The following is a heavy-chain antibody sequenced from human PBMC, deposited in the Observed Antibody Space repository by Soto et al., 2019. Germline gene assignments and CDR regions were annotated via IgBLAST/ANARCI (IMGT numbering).Heavy chain of an antibody. CDR3: ARDRGFDILTGLDY. CDR1: GFTFSSYG. J-gene: IGHJ4*02. CDR2: IWYDGSNK. Sequence: GGSLRLSCAASGFTFSSYGMHWVRQAPGKGLEWVAVIWYDGSNKYYADSVKGRFTISRDNSKNTLYLQMNSLRAEDTAVYYCARDRGFDILTGLDYWGQGTLVTVSS. D-gene: IGHD3-9*01. V-gene: IGHV3-33*01.